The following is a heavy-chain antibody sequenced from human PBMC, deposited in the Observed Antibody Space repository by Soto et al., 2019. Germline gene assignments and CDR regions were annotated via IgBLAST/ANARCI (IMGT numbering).Heavy chain of an antibody. CDR1: GGSVSSGSYY. CDR3: ARGGVTTVPEDAFDI. J-gene: IGHJ3*02. V-gene: IGHV4-61*01. D-gene: IGHD4-17*01. CDR2: IYYSENT. Sequence: QVQLQESGPGLVKPSETLSLTCTVSGGSVSSGSYYWSWIRQPPGKGLEWIGYIYYSENTNYNPSRKSRVTISVDTSKNQFSLKLSSVTAADTSVYYCARGGVTTVPEDAFDIWGQGTMVTVSS.